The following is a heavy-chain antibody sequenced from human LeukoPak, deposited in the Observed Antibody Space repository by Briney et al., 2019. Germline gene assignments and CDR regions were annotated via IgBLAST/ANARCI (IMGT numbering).Heavy chain of an antibody. CDR1: GFTFSSYE. D-gene: IGHD5-12*01. CDR3: ARGWISDSIDY. CDR2: ISSSGSNI. Sequence: PGRSLRLSCATSGFTFSSYEMNWVRQAPGKGLEWVSYISSSGSNIYYADSVKGRFTISRDNAKNSLYLQMNSLRAEDTAVYYCARGWISDSIDYWGQGTLVTVSS. J-gene: IGHJ4*02. V-gene: IGHV3-48*03.